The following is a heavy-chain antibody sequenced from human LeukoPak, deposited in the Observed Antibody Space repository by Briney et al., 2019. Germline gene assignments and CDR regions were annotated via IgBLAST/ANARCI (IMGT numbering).Heavy chain of an antibody. CDR3: VRAHHPGGWFDP. J-gene: IGHJ5*02. V-gene: IGHV3-23*01. CDR2: ISASGGST. D-gene: IGHD3-10*01. Sequence: GGSLRLSCAASGFTFGSYGMSWVRLAPGKGLEWVSAISASGGSTYYADSVKGRFTISRDNAKNSLYLQMNSLTAEDTAVHYCVRAHHPGGWFDPWGQGTLVTVSS. CDR1: GFTFGSYG.